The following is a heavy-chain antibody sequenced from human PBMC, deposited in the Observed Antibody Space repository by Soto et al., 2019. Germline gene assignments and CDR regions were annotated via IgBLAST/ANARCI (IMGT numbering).Heavy chain of an antibody. CDR1: GFTFSSYS. J-gene: IGHJ6*02. D-gene: IGHD2-2*02. V-gene: IGHV3-21*01. Sequence: LRLSCAAPGFTFSSYSMNWVRQAPGKGLEWVSSISSSSSYIYYADSVKGRFTISRDNAKNSLYLQMNSLRAEDTAVYYCARRLGYCSSTSCYIGGYYYYYYGMDVWGQGTTVTVSS. CDR3: ARRLGYCSSTSCYIGGYYYYYYGMDV. CDR2: ISSSSSYI.